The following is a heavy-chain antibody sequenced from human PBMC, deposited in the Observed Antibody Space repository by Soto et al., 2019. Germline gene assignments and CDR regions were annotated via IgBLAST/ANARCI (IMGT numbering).Heavy chain of an antibody. Sequence: EVQLVESGGGLVQPGVSLRLSCAVSGITFSSFWMHWVRQVPGKGLVWISRINTDGSSTTYADSVKGRFTISRDNAKNTLYLQMNSLRAEDTAVYYCTREHDGYYLRTFDFWGQGTLVTVSS. CDR3: TREHDGYYLRTFDF. D-gene: IGHD4-17*01. CDR1: GITFSSFW. J-gene: IGHJ4*02. CDR2: INTDGSST. V-gene: IGHV3-74*01.